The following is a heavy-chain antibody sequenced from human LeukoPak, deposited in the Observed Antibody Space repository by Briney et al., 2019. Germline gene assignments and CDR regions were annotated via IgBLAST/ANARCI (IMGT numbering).Heavy chain of an antibody. V-gene: IGHV5-51*01. CDR1: GYSFTSYW. Sequence: GESLKISCKGSGYSFTSYWIGWVRQMPGKGLEWMGIIYPGDSDTRYSPSFQGQVTISADKSISTAYLQWSSLKASDTAMYYCARTGYSSGWFAPEVFDIWGQGTMVTVSS. D-gene: IGHD6-19*01. CDR3: ARTGYSSGWFAPEVFDI. J-gene: IGHJ3*02. CDR2: IYPGDSDT.